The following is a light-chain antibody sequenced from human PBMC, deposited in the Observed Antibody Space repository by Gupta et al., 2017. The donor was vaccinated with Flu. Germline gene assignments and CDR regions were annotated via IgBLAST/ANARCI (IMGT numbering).Light chain of an antibody. CDR3: QQEDTTPYT. V-gene: IGKV4-1*01. Sequence: DFVMTQSPYSLAVSLGERATINCKSSQSVLYSSNNKNYLAWYQQKPGQPPKLLIYWASTRESGVPDRFSGSGSGTDFTLTISSLQAEDVAVYYCQQEDTTPYTFGQGTKLEIK. J-gene: IGKJ2*01. CDR2: WAS. CDR1: QSVLYSSNNKNY.